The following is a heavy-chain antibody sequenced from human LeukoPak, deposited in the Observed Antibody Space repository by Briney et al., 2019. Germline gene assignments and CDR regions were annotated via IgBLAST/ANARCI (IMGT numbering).Heavy chain of an antibody. J-gene: IGHJ5*02. CDR1: VGRFSGYC. V-gene: IGHV4-34*01. Sequence: SETLSVKRDVCVGRFSGYCWRWFREAPGPGLDWMGQISNSGSTNYNPSLMSRVTLSVETSKNQFSLKLSSVTAADTAVYYCARGLLSSGWTIRSVWYDPWGQGTLVTITS. D-gene: IGHD6-19*01. CDR2: ISNSGST. CDR3: ARGLLSSGWTIRSVWYDP.